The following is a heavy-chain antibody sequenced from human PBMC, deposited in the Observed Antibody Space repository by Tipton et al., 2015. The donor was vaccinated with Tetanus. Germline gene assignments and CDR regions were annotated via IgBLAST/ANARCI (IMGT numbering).Heavy chain of an antibody. Sequence: TLSLTCAVSGASISGTNWWSWVRQSPGKGLEWIGYIYYSGSTNYNPSLKSRVTVSVDTSKNQFSLKLSSVTAADTAVYYCARDNRVPLRFGELLEFYYYYGMDVWGQGTTVTVSS. D-gene: IGHD3-10*01. CDR3: ARDNRVPLRFGELLEFYYYYGMDV. CDR2: IYYSGST. J-gene: IGHJ6*02. CDR1: GASISGTNW. V-gene: IGHV4-4*02.